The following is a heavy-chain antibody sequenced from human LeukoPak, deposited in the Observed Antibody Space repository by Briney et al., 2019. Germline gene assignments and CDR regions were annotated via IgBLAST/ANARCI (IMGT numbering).Heavy chain of an antibody. V-gene: IGHV4-59*08. D-gene: IGHD1-26*01. J-gene: IGHJ4*02. Sequence: PSETLSLTCTVSGGSISSYYWSWIRQSPGKGLEWIGDIYYTGSTNYNPSLKSRVTISVDTSKNQFSLKLSSVTAADTAVYYCARVSGAWTIDWGQGTLVTVSS. CDR3: ARVSGAWTID. CDR1: GGSISSYY. CDR2: IYYTGST.